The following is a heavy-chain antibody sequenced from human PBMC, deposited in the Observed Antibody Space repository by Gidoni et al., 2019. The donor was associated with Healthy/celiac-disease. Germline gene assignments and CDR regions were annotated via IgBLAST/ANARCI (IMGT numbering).Heavy chain of an antibody. CDR3: ARESGYCSGGSCLGNYYYYGMDV. CDR2: IIPIFGTA. D-gene: IGHD2-15*01. V-gene: IGHV1-69*01. J-gene: IGHJ6*02. CDR1: GGTFSSSA. Sequence: QVQLVQSGAEVKKPGSSVKVSCKASGGTFSSSAISWVRQAPGQGLEWMGGIIPIFGTANYAQKFQGRVTITADESTSTAYMELSSLRSEDTAVYYCARESGYCSGGSCLGNYYYYGMDVWGQGTTVTVSS.